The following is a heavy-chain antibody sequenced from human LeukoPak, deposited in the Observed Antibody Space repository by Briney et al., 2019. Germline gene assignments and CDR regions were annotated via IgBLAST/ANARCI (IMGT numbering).Heavy chain of an antibody. V-gene: IGHV3-33*01. D-gene: IGHD3-3*01. CDR2: IWHDGSNK. Sequence: GGSLRLSCAASGFTFSSYGMYWVRQAPGKGLEWVAIIWHDGSNKYYTGSVKGRFTISRDNSKNTLYLQMNSLRVEDTAVYYCASLRSGPRYGMDVWGQGTTVTVSS. CDR3: ASLRSGPRYGMDV. CDR1: GFTFSSYG. J-gene: IGHJ6*02.